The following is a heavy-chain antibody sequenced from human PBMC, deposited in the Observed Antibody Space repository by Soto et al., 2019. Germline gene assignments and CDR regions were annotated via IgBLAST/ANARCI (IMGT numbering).Heavy chain of an antibody. CDR2: IIPIFGTA. D-gene: IGHD2-8*01. CDR3: ARAVFEYYYYGMDD. J-gene: IGHJ6*04. CDR1: GGTFSSYA. Sequence: QVPLVQSGAEVKKPGYSVKVSCKASGGTFSSYAISWVRQAPGQGLEWMGGIIPIFGTANYAQQFQGRVTITADDSTSTAYMELSSLRSEDTVVYYWARAVFEYYYYGMDDWGKGTTVTVSA. V-gene: IGHV1-69*01.